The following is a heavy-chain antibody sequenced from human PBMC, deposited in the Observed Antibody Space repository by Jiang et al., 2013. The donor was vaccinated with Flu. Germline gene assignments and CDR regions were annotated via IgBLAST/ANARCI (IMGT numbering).Heavy chain of an antibody. CDR1: GYSISNGYY. CDR2: GTIYHSGIT. Sequence: KPSETLSLTCAVSGYSISNGYYWGWIRQPPGKGLEWIGTGTIYHSGITYSSPSLKRRVIISLDTSKNEFSLNLISVTAADTAVYYCARQNAGTTLDAFDFWGRGTSITVSS. V-gene: IGHV4-38-2*01. CDR3: ARQNAGTTLDAFDF. D-gene: IGHD2/OR15-2a*01. J-gene: IGHJ3*01.